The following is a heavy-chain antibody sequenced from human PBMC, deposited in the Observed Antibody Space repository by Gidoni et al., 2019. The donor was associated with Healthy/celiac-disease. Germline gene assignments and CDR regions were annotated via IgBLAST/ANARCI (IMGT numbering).Heavy chain of an antibody. V-gene: IGHV1-69*01. J-gene: IGHJ6*03. Sequence: QVQLVQSGAEVKKPGSSVKVSCKASGGTFSSYAISWVRQAPGQGLEWMGGIIPIFGTANYAQQFQGRVTITADESTSTAYMELSSLRSEDTAVYYCARVSGSGYYSPTYYYYYMDVWGKGTTVTVSS. CDR2: IIPIFGTA. CDR1: GGTFSSYA. CDR3: ARVSGSGYYSPTYYYYYMDV. D-gene: IGHD3-22*01.